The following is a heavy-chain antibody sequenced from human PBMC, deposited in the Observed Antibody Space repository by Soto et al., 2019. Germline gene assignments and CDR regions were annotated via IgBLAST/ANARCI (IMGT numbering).Heavy chain of an antibody. V-gene: IGHV3-48*01. CDR1: GFTFSSYS. J-gene: IGHJ6*03. CDR2: ISSSSSTI. Sequence: EVQLVESGGGLVQPGGSLRLSCAASGFTFSSYSMNWVRQAPGKGLEWVSYISSSSSTIYYADSVKGRFTISRDNAKNSLYLQMNSLRAEDTAVYYCARVHIYYYYMDVWGKGTTVTVSS. CDR3: ARVHIYYYYMDV.